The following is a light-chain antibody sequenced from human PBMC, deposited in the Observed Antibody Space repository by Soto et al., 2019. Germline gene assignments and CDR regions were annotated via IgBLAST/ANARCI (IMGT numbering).Light chain of an antibody. CDR2: EVT. CDR1: SSDVGGYNY. CDR3: ISYAGRNNFVV. Sequence: QSALTQPPSASGSPGQSVTISCTGTSSDVGGYNYFSWIRQHPGKAPKLIIYEVTKRPSGVPDRFSGSKSGNTASLTVSGLQAEDEADYCCISYAGRNNFVVFGGGTKLTVL. V-gene: IGLV2-8*01. J-gene: IGLJ2*01.